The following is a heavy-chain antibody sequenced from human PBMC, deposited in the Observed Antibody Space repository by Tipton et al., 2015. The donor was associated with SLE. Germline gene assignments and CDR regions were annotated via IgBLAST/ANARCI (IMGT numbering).Heavy chain of an antibody. D-gene: IGHD1-26*01. V-gene: IGHV4-31*03. CDR1: GGSISSSGYY. Sequence: TLSLTCTVSGGSISSSGYYWSWIRPHPGKGLEWIGYIYYSGSTYYNPSLKSRITIAIDTSNNQFSLRLISVTAADTAIYYCAGGSSSPVYFWGQGRLVTVSS. CDR2: IYYSGST. CDR3: AGGSSSPVYF. J-gene: IGHJ4*02.